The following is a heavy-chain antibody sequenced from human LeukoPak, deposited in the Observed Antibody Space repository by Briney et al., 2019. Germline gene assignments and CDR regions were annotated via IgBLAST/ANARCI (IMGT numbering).Heavy chain of an antibody. CDR2: IRSNGATI. J-gene: IGHJ4*02. CDR1: EFTFSAYG. D-gene: IGHD6-19*01. Sequence: PGGSLRLSCAASEFTFSAYGMNWVRQAPGKGLEWVSYIRSNGATIYYADSVRGRFTVSRDNARNSLYLQMNSLRVEDTAVYYCTRVIVAVPGYFDYFDFWGQGVLVTVSS. CDR3: TRVIVAVPGYFDYFDF. V-gene: IGHV3-48*04.